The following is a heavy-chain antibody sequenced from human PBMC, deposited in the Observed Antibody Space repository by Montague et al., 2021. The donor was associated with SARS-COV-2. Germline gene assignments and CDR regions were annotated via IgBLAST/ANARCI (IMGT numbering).Heavy chain of an antibody. D-gene: IGHD3-10*01. J-gene: IGHJ4*02. CDR3: ASERIYGSGSYYSPFLLVGY. Sequence: SETLSLTCTVSGDSISSSSYYWGWIRQPPGKGLEWIGSIYYSGSTYYNPSLKSRVTISVDTSKNQFSLKLSSVTAADTAVYHCASERIYGSGSYYSPFLLVGYWGQGTLVTVSS. CDR1: GDSISSSSYY. V-gene: IGHV4-39*01. CDR2: IYYSGST.